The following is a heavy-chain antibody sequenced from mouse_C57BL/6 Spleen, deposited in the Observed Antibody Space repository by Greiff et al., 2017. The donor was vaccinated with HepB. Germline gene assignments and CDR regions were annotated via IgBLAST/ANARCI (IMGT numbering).Heavy chain of an antibody. CDR2: IWRGGST. V-gene: IGHV2-5*01. D-gene: IGHD2-4*01. CDR1: GFSLTSYG. J-gene: IGHJ4*01. Sequence: VQGVESGPGLVQPSQSLSITCTVSGFSLTSYGVHWVRQSPGKGLEWLGVIWRGGSTDYNAAFMSRLSITKDNSKSQVFFKMNSLQADDTAIYYCAKNDDYDVGYAMDYWGQGTSVTVSS. CDR3: AKNDDYDVGYAMDY.